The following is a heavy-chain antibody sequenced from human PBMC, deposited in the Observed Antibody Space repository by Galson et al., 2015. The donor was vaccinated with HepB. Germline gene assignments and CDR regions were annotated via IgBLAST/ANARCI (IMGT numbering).Heavy chain of an antibody. V-gene: IGHV1-69*02. D-gene: IGHD7-27*01. CDR1: GGTFSNYP. CDR2: IIPVFGMA. Sequence: SVKVSCKGPGGTFSNYPISWVRQAPAQGLEWMGRIIPVFGMAKYAQKFQDRVTITADTSTGTAYMELTSLRSEDTAVYYCARQLGIPEFDLWGQGTLVTVCS. CDR3: ARQLGIPEFDL. J-gene: IGHJ5*02.